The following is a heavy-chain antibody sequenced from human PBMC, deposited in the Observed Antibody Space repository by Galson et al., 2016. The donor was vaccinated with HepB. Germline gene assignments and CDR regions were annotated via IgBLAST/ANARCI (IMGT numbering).Heavy chain of an antibody. CDR2: ITYNGGAT. J-gene: IGHJ4*02. Sequence: SLRLSCAASGFMFEDFGLSWVRHAQGKGLEWVSGITYNGGATGYADSVTGRFTISRDNAKRSLYLQMDSLRPDDTALYYCVRNNYFDYWGQGTLVTVSS. V-gene: IGHV3-20*04. CDR3: VRNNYFDY. CDR1: GFMFEDFG.